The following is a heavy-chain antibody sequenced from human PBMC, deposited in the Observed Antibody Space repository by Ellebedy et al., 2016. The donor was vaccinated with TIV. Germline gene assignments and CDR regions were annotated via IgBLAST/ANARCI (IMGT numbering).Heavy chain of an antibody. D-gene: IGHD3-16*01. J-gene: IGHJ4*02. CDR3: VRGGATFDY. V-gene: IGHV3-7*01. CDR1: GLTFSTYT. CDR2: TNQDESQK. Sequence: GGSLRLXXAASGLTFSTYTMKWVRQPPGKGLEWVANTNQDESQKNYVDSVKGRFTISRDNAKNSLYLQMNSLRTEDTAMYYCVRGGATFDYWGQGTLVTVSS.